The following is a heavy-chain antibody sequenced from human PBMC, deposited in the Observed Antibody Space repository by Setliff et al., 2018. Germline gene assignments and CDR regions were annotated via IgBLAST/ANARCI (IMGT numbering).Heavy chain of an antibody. V-gene: IGHV4-38-2*02. D-gene: IGHD2-21*01. Sequence: ASETLSLTCTVSGYSISSGYIWGWIRQPPGKGLEWVGNIGHTGSINYNPYLKSRLTISRDTSKNQVSLKLNSVTATDTAVYYCAHIAGGGNSPRHDYWGQGTLVTVSS. CDR3: AHIAGGGNSPRHDY. CDR2: IGHTGSI. CDR1: GYSISSGYI. J-gene: IGHJ4*02.